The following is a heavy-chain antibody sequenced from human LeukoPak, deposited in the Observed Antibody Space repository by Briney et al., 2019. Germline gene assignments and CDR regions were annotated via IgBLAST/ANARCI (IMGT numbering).Heavy chain of an antibody. CDR1: GFTFSSYA. D-gene: IGHD5-18*01. V-gene: IGHV3-23*01. J-gene: IGHJ4*02. Sequence: GESLKISCAASGFTFSSYAMSWVRQAPGKGLEWVSVISGSGGTTYYADSVKGRFTISRDNSKNTLYVQMNSLRAEDTAVYFCAKRQRGSTYGTADYWGQGTLVTVSS. CDR3: AKRQRGSTYGTADY. CDR2: ISGSGGTT.